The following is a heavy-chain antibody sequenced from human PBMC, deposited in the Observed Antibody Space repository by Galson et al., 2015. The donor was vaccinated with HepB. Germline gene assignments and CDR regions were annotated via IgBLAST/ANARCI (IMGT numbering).Heavy chain of an antibody. D-gene: IGHD6-13*01. V-gene: IGHV3-43*01. CDR1: GFTFDDYT. Sequence: SLRLSCAASGFTFDDYTMHWVRQAPGKGLEWVSLISWDGGSTYYADSVKGRFTISRDNSKNSLYLQMNSLRTEDTALYYCAKDIRYWVAAAGYYFDYWGQGTLVTVSS. CDR2: ISWDGGST. CDR3: AKDIRYWVAAAGYYFDY. J-gene: IGHJ4*02.